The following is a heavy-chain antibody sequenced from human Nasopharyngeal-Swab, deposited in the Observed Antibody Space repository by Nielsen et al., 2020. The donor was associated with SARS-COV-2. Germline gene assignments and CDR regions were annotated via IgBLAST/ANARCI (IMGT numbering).Heavy chain of an antibody. CDR2: IYHSGST. D-gene: IGHD6-19*01. Sequence: GSLRLSCTVSGYSISSGYYWGWIRQPPGKGLEWIGSIYHSGSTYYNPSLKSRVTISVDTSKNQFSLKLSSVTAADTAVYYCARSGHSSGWYKVGNWFDPWGQGTLVTVSS. CDR1: GYSISSGYY. CDR3: ARSGHSSGWYKVGNWFDP. J-gene: IGHJ5*02. V-gene: IGHV4-38-2*02.